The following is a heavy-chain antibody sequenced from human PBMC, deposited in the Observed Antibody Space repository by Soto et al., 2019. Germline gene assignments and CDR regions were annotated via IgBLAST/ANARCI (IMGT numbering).Heavy chain of an antibody. Sequence: GGSLRLSCAASGFTFSSYSMNWVRQAPGKGLEWVSSISSSSSYIYYADSVKGRFTISRDNAKNSLYLQMNSLRAEDTAVYYCARDVWTIFGVAGDYYYYGMDVWGQGTSVTVSS. CDR2: ISSSSSYI. CDR3: ARDVWTIFGVAGDYYYYGMDV. CDR1: GFTFSSYS. D-gene: IGHD3-3*01. J-gene: IGHJ6*02. V-gene: IGHV3-21*01.